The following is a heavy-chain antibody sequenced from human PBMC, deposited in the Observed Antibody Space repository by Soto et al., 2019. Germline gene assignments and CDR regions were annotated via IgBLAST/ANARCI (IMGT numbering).Heavy chain of an antibody. D-gene: IGHD1-20*01. CDR1: GFTLSVYW. V-gene: IGHV3-7*01. J-gene: IGHJ3*02. CDR2: IKQDGSER. Sequence: EVQLVESGGGLVQPGGSLRLSCAASGFTLSVYWMNWVRQAPGKGLEWVANIKQDGSERNYVDSVKGRFTISRDNAKNSLYLQMNRLGANDTAGYYCIITTSDFGICCQGTLVTVSS. CDR3: IITTSDFGI.